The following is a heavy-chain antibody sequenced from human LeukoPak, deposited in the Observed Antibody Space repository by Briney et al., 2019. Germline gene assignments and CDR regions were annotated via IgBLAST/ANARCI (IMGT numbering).Heavy chain of an antibody. Sequence: PSETLSLTCTVSGASISSYYWNWIRQPPGKGLEWFGYIFHSGSTNYNPPLKSRATVSVDTSKSQFSLKLTSVTAADTAVYYCARASTDSSSWYHYFDYWGQGALVTVSS. J-gene: IGHJ4*02. CDR1: GASISSYY. V-gene: IGHV4-59*01. CDR3: ARASTDSSSWYHYFDY. D-gene: IGHD6-13*01. CDR2: IFHSGST.